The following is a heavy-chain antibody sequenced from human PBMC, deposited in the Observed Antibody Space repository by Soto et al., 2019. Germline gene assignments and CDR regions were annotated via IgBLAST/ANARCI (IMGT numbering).Heavy chain of an antibody. CDR3: AKDGNYYYDSSGYYYVNYFDY. V-gene: IGHV3-30*18. J-gene: IGHJ4*02. CDR2: ISYDGSNK. Sequence: QVQLVESGGGVVQPGRSLRLSCAASGFTFSSYGMHWVRQAPGKGLERVAVISYDGSNKYYADSVKGRFTISRDNSKNTLYLQMNSLRAEDTAVYYCAKDGNYYYDSSGYYYVNYFDYWGQGTLVTVSS. D-gene: IGHD3-22*01. CDR1: GFTFSSYG.